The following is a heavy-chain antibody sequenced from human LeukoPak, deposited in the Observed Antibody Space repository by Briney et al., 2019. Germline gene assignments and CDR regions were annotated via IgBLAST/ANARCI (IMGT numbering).Heavy chain of an antibody. D-gene: IGHD2-15*01. V-gene: IGHV3-23*01. CDR1: GFTFTSYA. CDR2: ISGSGGST. J-gene: IGHJ6*04. CDR3: ARAGDIVVVVADYGMDV. Sequence: GGSLRLSRAASGFTFTSYAMSWVRPAPGKGLEWVSAISGSGGSTYYADSVKGRFTISRDNSKNTLYLQMNSLRAEDTAVYYCARAGDIVVVVADYGMDVWGKGTTVTVSS.